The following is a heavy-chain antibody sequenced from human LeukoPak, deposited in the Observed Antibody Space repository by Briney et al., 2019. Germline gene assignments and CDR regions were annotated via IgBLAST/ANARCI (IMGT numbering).Heavy chain of an antibody. CDR1: GGSISSGGYS. V-gene: IGHV4-30-2*01. D-gene: IGHD4/OR15-4a*01. Sequence: SQTLSLTCAVSGGSISSGGYSWSWIRQPPGKGLEWIGYIYHSGSTYYNPSLKSRVTISVDRSKNQFSLKLSSVTAADTAVYYCARGRSDYGGAFDIWGQGTMVTVSS. CDR2: IYHSGST. J-gene: IGHJ3*02. CDR3: ARGRSDYGGAFDI.